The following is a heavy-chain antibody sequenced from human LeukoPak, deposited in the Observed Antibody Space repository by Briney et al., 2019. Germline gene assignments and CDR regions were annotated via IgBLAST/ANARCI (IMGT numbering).Heavy chain of an antibody. D-gene: IGHD3-22*01. V-gene: IGHV3-66*01. Sequence: GGSLRLSCVASGFTVSRNYMSWVRQAPGKGLEWVSVIYSGGSTYYADSVKGRFTISKDNSKNTLYLQMNSLRAEDTAVYYCARDFKSYYDSSGYYEPWGQGTLVTVSS. J-gene: IGHJ5*02. CDR1: GFTVSRNY. CDR3: ARDFKSYYDSSGYYEP. CDR2: IYSGGST.